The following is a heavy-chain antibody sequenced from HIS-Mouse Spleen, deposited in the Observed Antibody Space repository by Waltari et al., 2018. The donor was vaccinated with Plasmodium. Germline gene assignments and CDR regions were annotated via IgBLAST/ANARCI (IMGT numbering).Heavy chain of an antibody. V-gene: IGHV3-30*04. CDR2: LSYDGINK. J-gene: IGHJ6*02. D-gene: IGHD3-3*01. CDR1: GFTFSSYA. Sequence: QVQLVESGGGVVQPGRSLRLSCAASGFTFSSYAMHWVRQAPGKGLVWVQVLSYDGINKYYADSVKGRFTISRDNSKNTLYLQMNSLRAEDTAVYYCARLYYDFWSGYYPYGMDVWGQGTTVTVSS. CDR3: ARLYYDFWSGYYPYGMDV.